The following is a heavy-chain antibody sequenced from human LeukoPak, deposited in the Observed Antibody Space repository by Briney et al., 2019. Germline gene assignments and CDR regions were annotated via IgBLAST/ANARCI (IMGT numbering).Heavy chain of an antibody. CDR3: ARDSGTRDIVVVPAAILDY. D-gene: IGHD2-2*02. V-gene: IGHV1-69*01. J-gene: IGHJ4*02. Sequence: ASVKDSCKASGGTFSSYAISWVRQAPGQGLEWMGGIIPIFGTANYAQKFQGRVTITADESTSTAYMELSSLRSEDTSVYYCARDSGTRDIVVVPAAILDYWGQGTLVTVSS. CDR2: IIPIFGTA. CDR1: GGTFSSYA.